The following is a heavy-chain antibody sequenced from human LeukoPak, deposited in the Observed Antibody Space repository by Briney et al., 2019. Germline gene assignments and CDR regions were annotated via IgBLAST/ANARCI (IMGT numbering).Heavy chain of an antibody. CDR1: GFTASSNY. D-gene: IGHD3-22*01. V-gene: IGHV3-66*01. CDR2: ISSSGGRT. CDR3: ARETYYYDSSEDPTDY. Sequence: PGGSLRLSCVGSGFTASSNYMSWVRQAPGKGLEWVSGISSSGGRTYYADSVKGRFTISRDNSKNTLYLQMNSLRAEDTAVYYCARETYYYDSSEDPTDYWGQGTLVTVSS. J-gene: IGHJ4*02.